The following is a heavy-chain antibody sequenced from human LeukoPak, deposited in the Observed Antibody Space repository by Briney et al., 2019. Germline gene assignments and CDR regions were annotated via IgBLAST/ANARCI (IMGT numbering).Heavy chain of an antibody. V-gene: IGHV3-48*01. CDR3: AKVPRQHDNWFDP. Sequence: GGSLRLSCVASGFTFSSHSMNWVRQAPGKGLEWISYISSSSTIIHYVDSVKGRFTISRDDAKNSLYRQMNRPRAEDTAIYYCAKVPRQHDNWFDPWGQGTLVAVSS. D-gene: IGHD3-9*01. CDR2: ISSSSTII. CDR1: GFTFSSHS. J-gene: IGHJ5*02.